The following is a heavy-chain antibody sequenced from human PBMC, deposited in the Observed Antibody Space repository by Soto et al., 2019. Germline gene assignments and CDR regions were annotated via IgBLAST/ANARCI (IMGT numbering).Heavy chain of an antibody. CDR2: ISSTSSTM. Sequence: EVQLVESGGGLVQPGGSLRLSCAASGFTFSSHSMNWVRQTPGKGLEWVSYISSTSSTMYYADSVKGRFTISRDSAKNSLFLQMNSLRPEDTAVYYCTAGGLSSGPGYWGQGTLVTVSS. CDR1: GFTFSSHS. CDR3: TAGGLSSGPGY. J-gene: IGHJ4*02. D-gene: IGHD3-22*01. V-gene: IGHV3-48*01.